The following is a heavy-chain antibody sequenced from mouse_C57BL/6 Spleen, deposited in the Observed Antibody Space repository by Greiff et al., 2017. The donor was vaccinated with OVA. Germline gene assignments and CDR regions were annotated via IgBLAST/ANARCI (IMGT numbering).Heavy chain of an antibody. CDR3: TRTGYGYPFDY. Sequence: VQGVESGAELVRPGASVTLSCKASGYTFTDYEMHWVKQTPVHGLEWIGAIDPETGGTAYNQKFKGKAILTADKSSSTAYMELRSLTSEDSAVYYCTRTGYGYPFDYWGQGTTLTVSS. CDR1: GYTFTDYE. D-gene: IGHD2-2*01. J-gene: IGHJ2*01. V-gene: IGHV1-15*01. CDR2: IDPETGGT.